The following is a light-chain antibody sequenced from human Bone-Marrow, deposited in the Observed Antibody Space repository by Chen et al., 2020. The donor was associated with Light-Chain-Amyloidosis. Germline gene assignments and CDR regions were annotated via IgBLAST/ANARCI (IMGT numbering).Light chain of an antibody. V-gene: IGKV3-20*01. J-gene: IGKJ4*01. CDR1: QTISSNY. CDR2: GSS. Sequence: EIVLTQSPGTLSLSPGEGANLSCRASQTISSNYLTGYQQKFGQAPRLLIYGSSSRATGIPDRFTGSGSGTDFTLTINRLEPEDFALYCCQPYGTSPLTFGGGTKVEIK. CDR3: QPYGTSPLT.